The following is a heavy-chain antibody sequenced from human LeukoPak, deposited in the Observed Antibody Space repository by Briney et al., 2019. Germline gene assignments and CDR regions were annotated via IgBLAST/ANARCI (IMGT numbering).Heavy chain of an antibody. CDR1: GFTFSSYW. V-gene: IGHV3-74*01. CDR3: ARAVTYFYGSVTYDWFNP. CDR2: IKSDGST. J-gene: IGHJ5*02. D-gene: IGHD3-10*01. Sequence: GGSLRLSCAASGFTFSSYWMHWVRQTPGKGLVWVSRIKSDGSTIYADSVKGRFTISRDNAKNTLYLQMNSLRAEDTAIYYCARAVTYFYGSVTYDWFNPWGQGTLVTVSS.